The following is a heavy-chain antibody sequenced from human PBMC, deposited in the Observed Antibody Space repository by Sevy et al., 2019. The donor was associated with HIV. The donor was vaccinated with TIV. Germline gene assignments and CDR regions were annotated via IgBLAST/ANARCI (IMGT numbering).Heavy chain of an antibody. V-gene: IGHV4-39*01. CDR2: IYYSGST. J-gene: IGHJ4*02. Sequence: SETLSLTCTVSGGSISSSSYYWGWIRQPPGKGLEWIGSIYYSGSTYYNPPLKSRVTISVDTSKNQFSLKLSSVTAADTAVYYCARFYSSSWEIDYWGQGTLVTVSS. CDR1: GGSISSSSYY. CDR3: ARFYSSSWEIDY. D-gene: IGHD6-13*01.